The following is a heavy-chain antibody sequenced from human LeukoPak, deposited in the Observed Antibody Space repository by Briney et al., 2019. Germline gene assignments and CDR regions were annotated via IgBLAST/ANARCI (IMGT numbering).Heavy chain of an antibody. CDR1: GGSISSYY. V-gene: IGHV4-59*01. J-gene: IGHJ4*02. CDR3: ARDKGSTVTTN. CDR2: IYYSGST. Sequence: NPSETLSLTCTVSGGSISSYYWSWIRQPPGKGLEWIGYIYYSGSTNYNPSLKSRVTISVDTSKNQFSLKLSSVTAADTAVYYCARDKGSTVTTNWGQGTLVTVSS. D-gene: IGHD4-11*01.